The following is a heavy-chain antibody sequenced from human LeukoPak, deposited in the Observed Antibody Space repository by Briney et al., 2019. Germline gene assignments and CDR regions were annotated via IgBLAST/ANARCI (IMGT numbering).Heavy chain of an antibody. Sequence: SETLSLTCTVSGGSISSGGYYWSWIRQHPGKGLEWIGYIYYSGSTYYNPSLKSRVTISVDTSKNQFSLKLSSVTAADTAVYYCGSGSLAGGGRYYFDYWGQGTLVTVSS. CDR1: GGSISSGGYY. D-gene: IGHD3-10*01. V-gene: IGHV4-31*03. J-gene: IGHJ4*02. CDR3: GSGSLAGGGRYYFDY. CDR2: IYYSGST.